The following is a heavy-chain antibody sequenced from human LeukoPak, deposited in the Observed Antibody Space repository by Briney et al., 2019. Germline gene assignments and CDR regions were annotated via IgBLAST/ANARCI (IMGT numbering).Heavy chain of an antibody. CDR3: AKYGSSGIDYFDY. CDR1: GFTFSSYA. CDR2: ISGSGGST. V-gene: IGHV3-23*01. Sequence: GGSLRLSCAASGFTFSSYAMSWVRQAPGKGLEWVSAISGSGGSTYYADSVKGRFTISRDNSKNTLYLQVNSLRAEDTAVYYCAKYGSSGIDYFDYWGQGTLVTVSS. D-gene: IGHD3-22*01. J-gene: IGHJ4*02.